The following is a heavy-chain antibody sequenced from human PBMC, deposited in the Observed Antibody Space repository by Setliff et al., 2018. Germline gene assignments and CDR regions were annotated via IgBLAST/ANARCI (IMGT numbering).Heavy chain of an antibody. CDR2: IKTFSFKA. CDR1: GYTFVNYG. CDR3: ARFRVSSGGYNYYAMDV. D-gene: IGHD1-26*01. V-gene: IGHV1-18*01. Sequence: ASVKVSCKASGYTFVNYGINWVRQAPGQGLEWVGWIKTFSFKANYAQKFQDRVTITTDTSTTTVHMELRGLRFDDTATYYCARFRVSSGGYNYYAMDVWGQGTTVTVSS. J-gene: IGHJ6*02.